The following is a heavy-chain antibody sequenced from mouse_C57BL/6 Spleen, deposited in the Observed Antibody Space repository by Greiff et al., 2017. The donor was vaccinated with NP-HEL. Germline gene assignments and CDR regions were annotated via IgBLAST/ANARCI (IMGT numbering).Heavy chain of an antibody. J-gene: IGHJ4*01. V-gene: IGHV1-55*01. CDR1: GYTFTSYW. Sequence: QVQLQQPGAELVKPGASVKMSCKASGYTFTSYWITWVKQRPGQGLEWIGDIYPGSGSTNYNEKFKSKATLTVATSSSTTYMQLSSLTSEDSAVYYCARKSKDYAMDYWGQGTSVTVSS. CDR3: ARKSKDYAMDY. D-gene: IGHD1-3*01. CDR2: IYPGSGST.